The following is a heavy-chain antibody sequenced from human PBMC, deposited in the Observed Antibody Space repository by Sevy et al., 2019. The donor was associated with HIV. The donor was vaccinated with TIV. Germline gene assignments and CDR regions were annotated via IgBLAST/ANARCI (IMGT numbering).Heavy chain of an antibody. CDR3: ARTAQWLAYYFGY. CDR2: ISYDASNK. CDR1: GFTFSNYP. J-gene: IGHJ4*02. D-gene: IGHD6-19*01. Sequence: GGSLRLSCAASGFTFSNYPMHWVRQAPGKGLEWVAVISYDASNKYYADSVKGRFTISRDNSKNTLYLQMDSLRTEDTAVYYCARTAQWLAYYFGYWRQGTLVTVSS. V-gene: IGHV3-30-3*01.